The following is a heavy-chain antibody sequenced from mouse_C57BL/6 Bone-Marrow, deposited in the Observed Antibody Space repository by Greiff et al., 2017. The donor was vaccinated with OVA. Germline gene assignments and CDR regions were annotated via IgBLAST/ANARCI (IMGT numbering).Heavy chain of an antibody. J-gene: IGHJ2*01. Sequence: QVQLQQPGAELVKPGASVKLSCKASGYTFTSYWMQWVKQRPGQGLEWIGEIDPSDSYTNYNQKFKGKATLTVDTSSSTAYMQLSSLTSEDFAVYYCARHYWGQGTTLTVSS. CDR3: ARHY. CDR2: IDPSDSYT. CDR1: GYTFTSYW. V-gene: IGHV1-50*01.